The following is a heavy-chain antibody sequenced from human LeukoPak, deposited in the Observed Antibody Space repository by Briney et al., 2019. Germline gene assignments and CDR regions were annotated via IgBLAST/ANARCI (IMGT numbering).Heavy chain of an antibody. Sequence: GGSLRLXCAASGFTFSSYSMNWVRQAPGKGLEWVSSISSSSSYIYYADSVKGRFTISRDNAKNSLYLQMNSLRAEDTAVYYCARTLTAFVVVVVAADYWGQGTLVTVSS. J-gene: IGHJ4*02. V-gene: IGHV3-21*01. CDR1: GFTFSSYS. D-gene: IGHD2-15*01. CDR3: ARTLTAFVVVVVAADY. CDR2: ISSSSSYI.